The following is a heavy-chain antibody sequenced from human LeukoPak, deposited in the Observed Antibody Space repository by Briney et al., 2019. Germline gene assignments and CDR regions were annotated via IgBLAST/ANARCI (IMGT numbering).Heavy chain of an antibody. Sequence: SETLSLTCTVSGGSVSSGSYYWSWIQQPPGKGLEWIEYIYYSGSTNYNPSLKSRVTISVDTSKNQFSLKLSSVTAADTAVYYCARAVVYYDSSGYYYYYGMDVWGQGTTVTVSS. CDR2: IYYSGST. CDR1: GGSVSSGSYY. J-gene: IGHJ6*02. D-gene: IGHD3-22*01. V-gene: IGHV4-61*01. CDR3: ARAVVYYDSSGYYYYYGMDV.